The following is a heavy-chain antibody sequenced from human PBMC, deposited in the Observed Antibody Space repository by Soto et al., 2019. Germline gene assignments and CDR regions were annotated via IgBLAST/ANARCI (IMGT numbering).Heavy chain of an antibody. CDR2: ISWNDDK. CDR1: GFSLSTSGVG. CDR3: ARKSSTTSVDY. Sequence: QITLKESGPALVKPTQTLTLTCTFSGFSLSTSGVGVGWIRQPPGKALEWLAVISWNDDKRYSPSLRSRLTITKDTSKNQVVLTMTNVDPVDTATYYCARKSSTTSVDYWGQGTLVTVSS. V-gene: IGHV2-5*01. J-gene: IGHJ4*02.